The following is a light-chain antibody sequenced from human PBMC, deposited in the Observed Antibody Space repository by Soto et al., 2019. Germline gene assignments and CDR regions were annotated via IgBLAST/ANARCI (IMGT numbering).Light chain of an antibody. CDR1: QSVGSGH. V-gene: IGKV3-20*01. Sequence: EIVLTQSPGTLSLSPGERATLSCRASQSVGSGHLAWYQQKPGQTPRLLIYAASTKATVIPDRFSGSGSGTDFTVTISRLEPEDFAMYYCQRFGDSPLWAFGQGTEVEIK. CDR3: QRFGDSPLWA. J-gene: IGKJ1*01. CDR2: AAS.